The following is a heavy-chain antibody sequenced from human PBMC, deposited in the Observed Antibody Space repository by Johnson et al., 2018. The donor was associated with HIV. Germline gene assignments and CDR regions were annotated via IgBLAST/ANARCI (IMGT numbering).Heavy chain of an antibody. CDR3: ARGGYGSGNYFDDAFDI. D-gene: IGHD3-10*01. CDR2: ISSSGSII. V-gene: IGHV3-11*04. CDR1: GFTFSDYY. Sequence: QVQLVESGGGVVQPGRSLRLSCADSGFTFSDYYMSWIRQAPGKGLEWVSYISSSGSIIYYAHSVKGRFTISRDNTKNSLSLQMNSLRAEDTAGYYCARGGYGSGNYFDDAFDIWGQGTMVTVSS. J-gene: IGHJ3*02.